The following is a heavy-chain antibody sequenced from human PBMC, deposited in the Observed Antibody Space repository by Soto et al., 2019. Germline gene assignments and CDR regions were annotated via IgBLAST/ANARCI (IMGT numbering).Heavy chain of an antibody. D-gene: IGHD2-2*01. CDR2: ISTYNGNT. CDR1: GYTFTSHV. J-gene: IGHJ4*02. V-gene: IGHV1-18*04. CDR3: AREDSIIIPAVSDF. Sequence: ASVKVSCKASGYTFTSHVINWVRQAPGQGLEWMGWISTYNGNTHYAQNLQGRVSMTTDTSTTTAYMELRSLRSDDTAVYFCAREDSIIIPAVSDFWGQGTLVTVSS.